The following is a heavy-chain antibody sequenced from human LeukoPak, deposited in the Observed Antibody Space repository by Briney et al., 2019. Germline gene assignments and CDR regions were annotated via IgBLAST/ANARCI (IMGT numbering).Heavy chain of an antibody. CDR2: ISWNSGSI. Sequence: PGGSLRLSCAASGFTFDDYAMHWVRQAPGKGLEWVSGISWNSGSIGYADSVKGRFTISRDNAKNSLYLQMNSLRAEDTAVYYCAKEVTYYYDSSGYYLGYWGQGTLVTVSS. CDR3: AKEVTYYYDSSGYYLGY. CDR1: GFTFDDYA. J-gene: IGHJ4*02. V-gene: IGHV3-9*01. D-gene: IGHD3-22*01.